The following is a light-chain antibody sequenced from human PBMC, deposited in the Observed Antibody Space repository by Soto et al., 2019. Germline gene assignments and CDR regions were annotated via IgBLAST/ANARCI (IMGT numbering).Light chain of an antibody. J-gene: IGKJ1*01. CDR3: QQHTLRPWT. CDR2: GAS. V-gene: IGKV3-15*01. Sequence: EIVMTQSPATLSVSPGERVTLSCRASQGVSTKLAWYQQKPGQAPRLLIFGASARATDIPARFSGSGSGTDFTLTISSLQSEDFAVYYCQQHTLRPWTFGQGTTVEIK. CDR1: QGVSTK.